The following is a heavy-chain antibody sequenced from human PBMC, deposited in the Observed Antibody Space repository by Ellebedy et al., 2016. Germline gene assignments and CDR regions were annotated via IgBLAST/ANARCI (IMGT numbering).Heavy chain of an antibody. CDR1: GGSFSGYY. J-gene: IGHJ3*02. D-gene: IGHD3-16*01. Sequence: SETLSLXCAVYGGSFSGYYWSWIRQPPGKGLEWIGEINHSGSTNYNPSLKSRVTISVDTSKNQFSLKLGSVTAADTAVYYCARSKWNTFEAFDIWGQGTMVTVSS. CDR3: ARSKWNTFEAFDI. CDR2: INHSGST. V-gene: IGHV4-34*01.